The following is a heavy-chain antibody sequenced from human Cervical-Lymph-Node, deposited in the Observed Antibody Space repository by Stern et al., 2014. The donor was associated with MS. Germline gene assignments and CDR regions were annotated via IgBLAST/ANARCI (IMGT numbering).Heavy chain of an antibody. J-gene: IGHJ3*02. D-gene: IGHD5-18*01. CDR1: GFTFSRYG. Sequence: QVQLVQSGGGVVQPGRSLRLSCATSGFTFSRYGMHWVRQAPGKGLEWVAVSWYDGTNEFYADSVKGRFTISRDNSNNTLYLQMNSLRAEDTAVYFCARDETPMAPGGFDIWGRGTMVTVSS. CDR2: SWYDGTNE. CDR3: ARDETPMAPGGFDI. V-gene: IGHV3-33*01.